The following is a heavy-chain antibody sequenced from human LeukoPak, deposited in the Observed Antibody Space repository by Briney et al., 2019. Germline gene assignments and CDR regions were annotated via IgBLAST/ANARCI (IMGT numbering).Heavy chain of an antibody. Sequence: PGGSLRLSCAASGFTFSNYWMHWVRQAPRKGLVWVSRISSDGSSTYYADSVKGRFTISRDNAKNTLYLQMSSLRAEDTAVYFCAREQQYCGGGSCYGLDYWGQGTLVTVSS. CDR1: GFTFSNYW. V-gene: IGHV3-74*01. D-gene: IGHD2-15*01. CDR3: AREQQYCGGGSCYGLDY. CDR2: ISSDGSST. J-gene: IGHJ4*02.